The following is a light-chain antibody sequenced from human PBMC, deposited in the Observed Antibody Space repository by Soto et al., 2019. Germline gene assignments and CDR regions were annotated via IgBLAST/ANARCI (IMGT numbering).Light chain of an antibody. CDR3: QQSNSYPWT. J-gene: IGKJ1*01. Sequence: IRRPKSPSTKDPNICDKVTLSCRASQSISGWLAWYQQIPGKAPKLLIYDASSLEGGVPSRFCGSGSGTEFTCTISSLQPEDLATYYCQQSNSYPWTSCQGTKVDIK. CDR2: DAS. CDR1: QSISGW. V-gene: IGKV1-5*01.